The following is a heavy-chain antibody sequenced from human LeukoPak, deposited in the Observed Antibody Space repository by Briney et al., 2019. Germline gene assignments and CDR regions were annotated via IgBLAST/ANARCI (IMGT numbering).Heavy chain of an antibody. D-gene: IGHD3-3*01. CDR1: GGSFSGYY. Sequence: KPSETLSLTCAVYGGSFSGYYWSWIRQPPGKGLEWIGEINHSGSTNYNPSLKSRVTISVDTSKNQFSLKLSSVTAADTAVYYCASTNYREYDFWSGFSYYFDYWGQGTLVTVSS. V-gene: IGHV4-34*01. CDR3: ASTNYREYDFWSGFSYYFDY. J-gene: IGHJ4*02. CDR2: INHSGST.